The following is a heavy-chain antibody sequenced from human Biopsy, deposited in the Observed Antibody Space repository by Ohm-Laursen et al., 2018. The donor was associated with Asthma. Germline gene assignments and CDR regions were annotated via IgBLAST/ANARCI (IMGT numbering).Heavy chain of an antibody. CDR1: GFVFSRSA. CDR3: ARDVMEWYLSAFDF. V-gene: IGHV3-30-3*01. D-gene: IGHD3-3*01. CDR2: GGSYYDGGLK. J-gene: IGHJ4*02. Sequence: SLRLSCTASGFVFSRSAMHWVRQAPGKGLEWVAVGGSYYDGGLKYYADSVNGRFTVSRDDSKNTLYLQINSLRPDDTAVYYCARDVMEWYLSAFDFWGQGTLVTVSS.